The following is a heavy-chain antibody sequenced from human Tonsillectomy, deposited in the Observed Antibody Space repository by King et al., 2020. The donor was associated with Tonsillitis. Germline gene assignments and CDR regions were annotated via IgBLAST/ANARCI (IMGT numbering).Heavy chain of an antibody. J-gene: IGHJ6*03. D-gene: IGHD2-15*01. V-gene: IGHV1-69*16. CDR1: GGTFSSYT. CDR3: ARGYGSGSPCYNNPHYYYYYMDV. Sequence: QLVQSGAEVKKPGSSVTVSCKASGGTFSSYTISWVRQAPGQGLEWMGGIIPILGIVHHAQNFQGRVTITADESTSTAHMQLSSLRSEDTAVYYCARGYGSGSPCYNNPHYYYYYMDVWGKGTTVTVSS. CDR2: IIPILGIV.